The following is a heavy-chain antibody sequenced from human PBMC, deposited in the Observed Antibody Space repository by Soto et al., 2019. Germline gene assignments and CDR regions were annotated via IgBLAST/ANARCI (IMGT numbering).Heavy chain of an antibody. Sequence: SETLSLTCNDSCDSIRNSGNYWCWIRRPPGMGLEWIGTMDYSGDTSYNPSLRSRVTISADTSKNQFSLRLSSVSVADTAVYYCARRPPLYASESSRFDIWGQGALVTVSS. CDR1: CDSIRNSGNY. J-gene: IGHJ4*02. D-gene: IGHD3-10*01. CDR3: ARRPPLYASESSRFDI. CDR2: MDYSGDT. V-gene: IGHV4-39*01.